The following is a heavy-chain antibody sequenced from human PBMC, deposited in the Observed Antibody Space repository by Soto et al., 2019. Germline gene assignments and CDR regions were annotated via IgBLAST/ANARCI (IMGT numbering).Heavy chain of an antibody. CDR2: FDPEDGET. CDR1: GYTLTELS. D-gene: IGHD5-12*01. V-gene: IGHV1-24*01. J-gene: IGHJ6*02. CDR3: ARVLRSGYLAYFYYDMDV. Sequence: ASVKVSCKVSGYTLTELSMHWVRQAPGKGLEWMGGFDPEDGETIYAQKFQGRVTMTEDTSTDTAYMELSSLRSEDTAVYYCARVLRSGYLAYFYYDMDVWGQGTTVTVSS.